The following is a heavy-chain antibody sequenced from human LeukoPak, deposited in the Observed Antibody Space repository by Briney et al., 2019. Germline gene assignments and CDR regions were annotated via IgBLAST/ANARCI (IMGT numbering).Heavy chain of an antibody. Sequence: GGSLRLSCAASGFTLSSNYMSWVRQAPGKGLEWVSTIYRGGSTYYADAVKGRFTISRDNSKNTVYLQINTLRVEDTAVYYCARGGLETAVKYFFDYWGQGTLITVSS. J-gene: IGHJ4*02. CDR2: IYRGGST. V-gene: IGHV3-53*01. CDR3: ARGGLETAVKYFFDY. D-gene: IGHD1-1*01. CDR1: GFTLSSNY.